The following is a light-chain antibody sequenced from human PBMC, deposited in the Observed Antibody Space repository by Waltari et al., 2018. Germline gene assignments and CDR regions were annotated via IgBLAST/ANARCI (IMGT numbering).Light chain of an antibody. Sequence: QSVLTQPPSVSAAPGQKVTISCSGSSSNIGNNYVSWYQLLPGSAPRLLIYDKNRRPSGIPDRFSGSKSGTSATLGITGLQTGDEADYYCGTWDSSLSAGRVFSGGTKLTVL. CDR2: DKN. V-gene: IGLV1-51*01. CDR1: SSNIGNNY. CDR3: GTWDSSLSAGRV. J-gene: IGLJ3*02.